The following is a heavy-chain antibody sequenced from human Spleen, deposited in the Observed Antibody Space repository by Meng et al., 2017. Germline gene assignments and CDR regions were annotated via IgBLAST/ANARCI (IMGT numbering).Heavy chain of an antibody. D-gene: IGHD6-19*01. CDR2: IDTAGDT. Sequence: GESLKISCAASGFTFSSYDMHWVRQATGKGLEWVSAIDTAGDTYYPGSVKGRFTISRENAKNSLYLQMNSLRAGDTAVYYCARAGLNIYSSGWYYYYYGMDVWGQGTTVTVSS. CDR1: GFTFSSYD. CDR3: ARAGLNIYSSGWYYYYYGMDV. V-gene: IGHV3-13*01. J-gene: IGHJ6*02.